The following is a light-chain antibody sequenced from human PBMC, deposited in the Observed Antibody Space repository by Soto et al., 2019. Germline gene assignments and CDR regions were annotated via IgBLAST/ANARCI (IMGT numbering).Light chain of an antibody. J-gene: IGKJ5*01. CDR3: QQRYGWPPIT. CDR1: QSVSRF. V-gene: IGKV3-11*01. CDR2: DAS. Sequence: EIVLTQSPATLSLSPGERATLSCRASQSVSRFVAWYQQKPGQAPRRLIYDASTRATGITARFSGSGSGTDVTLTISSLEAEDVSVYYCQQRYGWPPITFGQGTRLEMK.